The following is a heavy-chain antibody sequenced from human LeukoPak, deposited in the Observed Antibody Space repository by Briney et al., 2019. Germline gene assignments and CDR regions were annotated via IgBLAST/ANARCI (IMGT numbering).Heavy chain of an antibody. J-gene: IGHJ4*02. V-gene: IGHV7-4-1*02. CDR1: GYTFTKYA. Sequence: ASVKVSCKGSGYTFTKYAISWMRQAPGQGLEYMGWIDTNTGNPTYAQGFTGRFVFSLDTSVSTAYLQISSLKAEDSAIYFCANCYDSSGFFAYWGQGTLVTVSS. D-gene: IGHD3-22*01. CDR2: IDTNTGNP. CDR3: ANCYDSSGFFAY.